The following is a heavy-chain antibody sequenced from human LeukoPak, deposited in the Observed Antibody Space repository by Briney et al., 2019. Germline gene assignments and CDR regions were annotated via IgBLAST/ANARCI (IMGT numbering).Heavy chain of an antibody. CDR1: GGSISSGGYY. D-gene: IGHD5-24*01. CDR2: IYYSGST. CDR3: ARANRREGSPYLLDY. Sequence: SQTLSLTCTVSGGSISSGGYYWSWIRQPPGKGLEWIGYIYYSGSTHYSPSLKSRVTISVDTSKNQFSLKLSSVTAADTAVYYCARANRREGSPYLLDYWGQGTLVTVSS. V-gene: IGHV4-61*08. J-gene: IGHJ4*02.